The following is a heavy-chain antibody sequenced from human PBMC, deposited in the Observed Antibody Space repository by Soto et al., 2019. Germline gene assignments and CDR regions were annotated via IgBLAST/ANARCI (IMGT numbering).Heavy chain of an antibody. CDR1: GGSISSGDYY. J-gene: IGHJ6*02. CDR2: IYYSGST. D-gene: IGHD3-10*01. V-gene: IGHV4-30-4*01. CDR3: ARLMVRGLMTDGMDV. Sequence: QVQLQESGPGLVKPSQTLSLTCTVSGGSISSGDYYWSWIRQPPGKGLEWIGYIYYSGSTYYNPSLKSRVTISVDTSKNQFSLKLSSVTAADTAVYYCARLMVRGLMTDGMDVWGQGTTVTVSS.